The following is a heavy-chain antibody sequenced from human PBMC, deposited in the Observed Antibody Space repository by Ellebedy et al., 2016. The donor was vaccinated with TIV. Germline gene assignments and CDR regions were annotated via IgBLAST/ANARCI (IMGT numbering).Heavy chain of an antibody. V-gene: IGHV4-39*01. Sequence: SETLSLXCSISGASISSISYYWGWIRQPPGKGLEWIGNVYHIGSTYYNPSLKSRITTSVDTSKNQFSLYLSSVTAADTAIYYCAILVAAGTVHFFNPWGQGTLVTVSS. CDR2: VYHIGST. D-gene: IGHD1-26*01. CDR1: GASISSISYY. J-gene: IGHJ5*02. CDR3: AILVAAGTVHFFNP.